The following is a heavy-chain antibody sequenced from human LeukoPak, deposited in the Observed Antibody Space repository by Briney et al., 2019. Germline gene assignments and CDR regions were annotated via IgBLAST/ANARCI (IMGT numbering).Heavy chain of an antibody. D-gene: IGHD1-26*01. Sequence: GGSLRLSCAASGFTFSSHAMHWVRQAPGKGLEWVAVISYDGSSKNYVDSVKGRFTVSRDNSKNTLDLQMNSLRAEDSAVYYCARDMSGRYQIDYWGQGTLATVSS. CDR3: ARDMSGRYQIDY. CDR2: ISYDGSSK. V-gene: IGHV3-30-3*01. J-gene: IGHJ4*02. CDR1: GFTFSSHA.